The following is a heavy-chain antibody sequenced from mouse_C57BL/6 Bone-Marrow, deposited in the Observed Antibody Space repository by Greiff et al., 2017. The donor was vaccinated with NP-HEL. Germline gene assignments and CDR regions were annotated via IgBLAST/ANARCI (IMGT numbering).Heavy chain of an antibody. D-gene: IGHD1-1*01. J-gene: IGHJ3*01. CDR2: LSSGGSYT. V-gene: IGHV5-6*02. CDR1: GFTFSSYG. Sequence: EVMLVESGGDLVKPGGSLKLSGAASGFTFSSYGMSWVRHTPYKRLEWVATLSSGGSYTYYPASVNGRFTISRDNAKNTLYLQMSSLKSEDTAMYYCARRITTGAYWGQGTLVTVSA. CDR3: ARRITTGAY.